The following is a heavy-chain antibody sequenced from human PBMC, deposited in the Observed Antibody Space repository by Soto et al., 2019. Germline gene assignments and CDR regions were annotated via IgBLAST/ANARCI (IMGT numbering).Heavy chain of an antibody. V-gene: IGHV3-30*03. Sequence: GGSLRLSCAASGFTFSSYGMHWVRQAPGKGLEWVAVISYDGSNKYYADSVKGRFTISRDNSKNTLYLQMNSLRAEDTAVYYCTREGTFGSGSNEAWFDPWGQGTLVTVSS. CDR1: GFTFSSYG. CDR3: TREGTFGSGSNEAWFDP. CDR2: ISYDGSNK. J-gene: IGHJ5*02. D-gene: IGHD6-25*01.